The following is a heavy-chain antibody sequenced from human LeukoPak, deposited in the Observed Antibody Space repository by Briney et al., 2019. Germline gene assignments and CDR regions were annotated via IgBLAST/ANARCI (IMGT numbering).Heavy chain of an antibody. J-gene: IGHJ4*02. D-gene: IGHD6-13*01. CDR3: ARYIAAAQNYYFDY. Sequence: SETLSLTCTVSGGSISSYYWSWIRQPPEKGLEWIGYIHYSGSTNYNPSLKSRVTISLDTSKNQFSLKLNSVTAADTAVYYCARYIAAAQNYYFDYWGQGTLATVSS. CDR1: GGSISSYY. V-gene: IGHV4-59*08. CDR2: IHYSGST.